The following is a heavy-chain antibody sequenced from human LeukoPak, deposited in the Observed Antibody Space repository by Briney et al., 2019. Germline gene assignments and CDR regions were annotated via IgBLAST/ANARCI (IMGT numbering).Heavy chain of an antibody. J-gene: IGHJ4*02. V-gene: IGHV1-18*01. CDR2: ISAYNGNT. Sequence: ASVKVSCKASGYTFTSYGISWVRQAPGQGLEWMGWISAYNGNTNYAQKLQGRVTMTTDTSTSTAYMELSSLRSEDTAVYYCANSGYCSSTSCYTLDYWGQGTLVTVSS. CDR1: GYTFTSYG. D-gene: IGHD2-2*02. CDR3: ANSGYCSSTSCYTLDY.